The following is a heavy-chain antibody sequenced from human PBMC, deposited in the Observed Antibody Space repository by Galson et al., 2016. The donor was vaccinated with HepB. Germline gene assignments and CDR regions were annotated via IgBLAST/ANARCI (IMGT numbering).Heavy chain of an antibody. V-gene: IGHV4-39*01. CDR3: VKQKIVVVTTTTYHRFDR. Sequence: SETLSLTCTVSGGSVSSTSYSWGWIRQPPGKGLEWIGSLKNSGSTQFNPSLKSRVTISVDTSRNQLSLRLTSVTAADTAVYYFVKQKIVVVTTTTYHRFDRWSQGSLVTVSS. D-gene: IGHD2-21*01. CDR1: GGSVSSTSYS. J-gene: IGHJ5*02. CDR2: LKNSGST.